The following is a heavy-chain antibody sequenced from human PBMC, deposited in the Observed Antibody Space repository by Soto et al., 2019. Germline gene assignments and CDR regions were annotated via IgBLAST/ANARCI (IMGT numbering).Heavy chain of an antibody. CDR2: ISSSSSYI. V-gene: IGHV3-21*01. D-gene: IGHD3-16*01. CDR3: ARDLTLFVTFGGGPGY. Sequence: EVQLVESGGGLVKPGGSLRLSCAASGFTFSSYSMNWVRQAPGKGLEWVSSISSSSSYIYYADSVKGRFTISRDNAKNSLYLQMNSLRAEDTAVYYCARDLTLFVTFGGGPGYWGLGTLVTVSS. CDR1: GFTFSSYS. J-gene: IGHJ4*02.